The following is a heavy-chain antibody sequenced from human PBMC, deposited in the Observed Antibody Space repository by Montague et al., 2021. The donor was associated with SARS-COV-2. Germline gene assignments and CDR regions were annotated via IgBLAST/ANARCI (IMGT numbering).Heavy chain of an antibody. CDR2: IYYSGST. J-gene: IGHJ4*02. V-gene: IGHV4-39*01. CDR3: ARHGNTRIAMLVVVIGYFDY. D-gene: IGHD3-22*01. CDR1: GGSISSSSYY. Sequence: SETLSLTCTVSGGSISSSSYYWGWIRQPPGKGLEWIGSIYYSGSTYYNPSLKSRVTISVDTSKNQFSLKLSSVTAADTAVYYCARHGNTRIAMLVVVIGYFDYWGQGTLVTVSS.